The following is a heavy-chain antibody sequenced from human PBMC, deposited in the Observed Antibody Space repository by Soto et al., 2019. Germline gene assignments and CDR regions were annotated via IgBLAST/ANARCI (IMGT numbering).Heavy chain of an antibody. V-gene: IGHV3-30*18. Sequence: PGGSLRLSCAASGFTFSSYGMHWVRQAPGKGLEWVAVISYDGSNKYYADPVKGRFTISRDNSKNTLYLQMNSLRAEDTAVYYCAKDLKTRAFDIWGQGTMVTVSS. D-gene: IGHD4-17*01. J-gene: IGHJ3*02. CDR2: ISYDGSNK. CDR3: AKDLKTRAFDI. CDR1: GFTFSSYG.